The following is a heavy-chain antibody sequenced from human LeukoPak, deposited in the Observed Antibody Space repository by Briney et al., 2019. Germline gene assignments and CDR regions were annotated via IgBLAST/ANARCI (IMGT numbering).Heavy chain of an antibody. CDR2: IYSGGSP. CDR1: GFTFSTNY. J-gene: IGHJ4*02. CDR3: ARDLNYYDSSGYGH. V-gene: IGHV3-53*01. D-gene: IGHD3-22*01. Sequence: SGGSLRLSCAASGFTFSTNYMSWVRQAPGKGLEWVSVIYSGGSPYYADSVKGRFTISRDNYKNTLYLQMNSLRAEDTAVYYCARDLNYYDSSGYGHWGQGTLVTVSS.